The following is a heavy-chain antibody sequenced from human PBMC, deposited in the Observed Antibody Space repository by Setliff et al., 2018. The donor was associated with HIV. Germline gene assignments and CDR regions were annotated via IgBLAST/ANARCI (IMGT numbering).Heavy chain of an antibody. CDR1: GYTFTTYG. J-gene: IGHJ4*02. D-gene: IGHD2-8*01. CDR3: ARGSGYCNKGDCYIGVHRTPDKYYFDS. V-gene: IGHV1-18*01. Sequence: AASVKVSCKPSGYTFTTYGLSWVRQAPGQGLEWMGWISTYSDETSSSQNLQGRLTMTTNTSTGTAYMELRSLRSDDTAVYYCARGSGYCNKGDCYIGVHRTPDKYYFDSWGQGTLVTVSS. CDR2: ISTYSDET.